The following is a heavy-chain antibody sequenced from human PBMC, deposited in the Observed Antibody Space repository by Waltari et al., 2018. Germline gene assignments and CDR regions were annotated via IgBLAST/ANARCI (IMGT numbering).Heavy chain of an antibody. V-gene: IGHV3-23*01. CDR3: AKDLRAMIVVGPFDY. CDR2: IRGSGGST. Sequence: EVQLLESGGGLVQPGGSLRLSCAASGFTFSSYAMSWVRQAPGKGLEWVSAIRGSGGSTYYADSVKGRFTISRDNSKNTLYLQMNSLRAEDTAVYYCAKDLRAMIVVGPFDYWGQGTLVTVSS. D-gene: IGHD3-22*01. J-gene: IGHJ4*02. CDR1: GFTFSSYA.